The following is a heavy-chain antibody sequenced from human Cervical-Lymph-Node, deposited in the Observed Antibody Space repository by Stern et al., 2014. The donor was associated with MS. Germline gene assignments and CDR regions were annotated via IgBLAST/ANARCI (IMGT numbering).Heavy chain of an antibody. CDR2: IRSKGLGGTT. V-gene: IGHV3-49*03. Sequence: VQLVESGGGLVQPERSLRLSCTTSGFNFGDYAMSWFRQAPGRGLDWVCSIRSKGLGGTTEYAASVKGRFTISRDDSKSIAYLQLNSLNTEDTALYYFTRATMVSPWGQGTLVTVSS. CDR3: TRATMVSP. D-gene: IGHD4-23*01. J-gene: IGHJ5*02. CDR1: GFNFGDYA.